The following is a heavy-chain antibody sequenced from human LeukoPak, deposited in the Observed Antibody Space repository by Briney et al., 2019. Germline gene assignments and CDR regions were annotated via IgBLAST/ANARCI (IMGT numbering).Heavy chain of an antibody. CDR3: ARGSRLGIMLMFDS. V-gene: IGHV3-48*04. J-gene: IGHJ4*02. D-gene: IGHD3-9*01. Sequence: GGSLRLSCAASGFTFSSYSMNWVHQAPGKGLEWVSYISSSSNTIYYADSVKGRFTVSRDNAKNSLYLQMNSLRAEDTSVYYCARGSRLGIMLMFDSWGQGTLVTVSS. CDR1: GFTFSSYS. CDR2: ISSSSNTI.